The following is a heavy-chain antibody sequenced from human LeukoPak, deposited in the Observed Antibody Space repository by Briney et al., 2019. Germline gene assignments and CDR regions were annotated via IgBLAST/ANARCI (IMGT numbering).Heavy chain of an antibody. CDR2: ISGSSGSI. CDR3: ARANPPAISFFDW. J-gene: IGHJ4*02. Sequence: GGSLRLSCAASGFTFSGYSMNWVRLAPGKGLGWGSSISGSSGSIYYADSVKGPFTISRDNAKNSLDLQMNSLSAEDTAVYYCARANPPAISFFDWWGQGTLVSVSS. V-gene: IGHV3-21*01. D-gene: IGHD3-9*01. CDR1: GFTFSGYS.